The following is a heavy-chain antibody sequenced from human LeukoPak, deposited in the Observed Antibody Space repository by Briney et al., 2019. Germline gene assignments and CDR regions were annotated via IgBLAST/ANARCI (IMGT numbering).Heavy chain of an antibody. CDR2: ISGSGGTT. J-gene: IGHJ5*02. Sequence: GGSLRLSCAASGFTFGSYAMSWVRQAPGKGLEWVSAISGSGGTTYYADSVKGRFTISRDNSKSTLYVQMNSLRAEDTAVYYCAMVVAARQGTIDPWGQGTLVTISS. CDR1: GFTFGSYA. V-gene: IGHV3-23*01. CDR3: AMVVAARQGTIDP. D-gene: IGHD6-6*01.